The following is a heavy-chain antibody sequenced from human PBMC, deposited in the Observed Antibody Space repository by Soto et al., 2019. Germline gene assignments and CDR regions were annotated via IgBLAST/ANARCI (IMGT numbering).Heavy chain of an antibody. V-gene: IGHV1-46*01. D-gene: IGHD2-15*01. CDR2: INPSGGTT. CDR3: ARVRGGGSEYFFDY. Sequence: ASVKVSCKASGYTFTRYNVHWVRQAPGQGLEWMAIINPSGGTTYYVQKFEGRVTLTTDTSTSTVYMELSSLRSDDTAVYYCARVRGGGSEYFFDYWGEGTLFTVSS. J-gene: IGHJ4*02. CDR1: GYTFTRYN.